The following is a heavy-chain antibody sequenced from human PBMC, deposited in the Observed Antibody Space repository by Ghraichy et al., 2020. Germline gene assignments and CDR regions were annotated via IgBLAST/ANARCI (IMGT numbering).Heavy chain of an antibody. D-gene: IGHD6-13*01. CDR3: ARRPAAAGTGGAFDI. CDR2: IYYSGST. CDR1: GGSISSSSYY. V-gene: IGHV4-39*01. J-gene: IGHJ3*02. Sequence: SETLSLTCTVSGGSISSSSYYWGWIRQPPGKGLEWIGSIYYSGSTYYNPSLKSRVTISVDTSKNQFSLKLSSVTAADTAVYYCARRPAAAGTGGAFDIWGQGTMVTVSS.